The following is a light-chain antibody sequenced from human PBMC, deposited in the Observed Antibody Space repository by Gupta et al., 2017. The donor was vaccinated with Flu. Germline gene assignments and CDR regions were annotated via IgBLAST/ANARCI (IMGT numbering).Light chain of an antibody. CDR3: LQYNSYSLT. CDR2: KAS. CDR1: QSIGSW. V-gene: IGKV1-5*03. Sequence: DIQMTQSPSTLSASLGDRVTITCRASQSIGSWLAWYQQEPGKAPKLLIYKASSLESGVPLRFSGSGSGTEFTLTISSLQPDDFATYYCLQYNSYSLTFGQGTKVEIK. J-gene: IGKJ1*01.